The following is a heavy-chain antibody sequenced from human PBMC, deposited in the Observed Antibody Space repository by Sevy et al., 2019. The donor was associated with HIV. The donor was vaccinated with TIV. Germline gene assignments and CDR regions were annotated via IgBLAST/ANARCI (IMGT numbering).Heavy chain of an antibody. V-gene: IGHV1-69*13. Sequence: ASVKVSCKASGGTFGTYTISWLWQAPGHGLEWMGGIIPMFGSANYAQKFQDRVKITADESTSTAYMELSSLRSEDSAVYYCARDRDITFGGGDAFDIWGQGTMVTVSS. CDR1: GGTFGTYT. J-gene: IGHJ3*02. D-gene: IGHD3-16*01. CDR3: ARDRDITFGGGDAFDI. CDR2: IIPMFGSA.